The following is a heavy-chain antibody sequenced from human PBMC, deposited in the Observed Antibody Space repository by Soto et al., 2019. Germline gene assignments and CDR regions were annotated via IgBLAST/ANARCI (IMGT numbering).Heavy chain of an antibody. CDR1: GFTFNNFA. V-gene: IGHV3-23*01. D-gene: IGHD6-19*01. CDR2: ISGSGVST. J-gene: IGHJ6*02. CDR3: AKGVQGYGSVFPYYGIDV. Sequence: GGSLRLSCSSSGFTFNNFAMMWVRQAPGKGLEWVSTISGSGVSTYYTDSVKGRFTISRDNSRNTLYLQMNSLRADDTAIYFCAKGVQGYGSVFPYYGIDVWGQGTTVTVS.